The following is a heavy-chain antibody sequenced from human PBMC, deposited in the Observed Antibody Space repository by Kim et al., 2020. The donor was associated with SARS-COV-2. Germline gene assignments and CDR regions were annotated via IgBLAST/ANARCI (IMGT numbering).Heavy chain of an antibody. Sequence: YYNPSLKSRVTISVDTSKNQFSLKLSSVTAADTAVYYRARAMVRGVIVYWGQGTLVTVSS. J-gene: IGHJ4*02. CDR3: ARAMVRGVIVY. V-gene: IGHV4-39*01. D-gene: IGHD3-10*01.